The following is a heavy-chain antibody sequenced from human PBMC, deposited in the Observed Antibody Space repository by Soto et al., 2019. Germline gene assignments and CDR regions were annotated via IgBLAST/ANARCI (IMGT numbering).Heavy chain of an antibody. CDR2: ISYDGSNK. J-gene: IGHJ6*02. Sequence: VGSLRLSCAASGFTFSSYGMHWVRQAPGKGLEWVAVISYDGSNKYYADSVKGRFTISRDNSKNTLYLQMNSLRAEDTAVYYCAKDRDPAGGMDVWGQGTTVTVSS. CDR1: GFTFSSYG. CDR3: AKDRDPAGGMDV. V-gene: IGHV3-30*18. D-gene: IGHD3-10*01.